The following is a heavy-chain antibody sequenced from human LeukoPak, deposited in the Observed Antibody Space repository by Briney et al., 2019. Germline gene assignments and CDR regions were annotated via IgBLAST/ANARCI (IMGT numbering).Heavy chain of an antibody. Sequence: GGSLRLSCAASGFTFSSYWMSWVRQAPGKGLEWVANIKQDGSEKYYVDSVKGRFTISRDNAKNSLYLQMNSLRAEDTAVDYCVRAGYYYDKNLDAFDIWGQGTMVTVSS. V-gene: IGHV3-7*01. CDR1: GFTFSSYW. D-gene: IGHD3-22*01. J-gene: IGHJ3*02. CDR2: IKQDGSEK. CDR3: VRAGYYYDKNLDAFDI.